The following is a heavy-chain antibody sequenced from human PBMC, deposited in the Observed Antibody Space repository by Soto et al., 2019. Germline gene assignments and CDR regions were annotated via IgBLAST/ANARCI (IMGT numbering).Heavy chain of an antibody. CDR3: SSYHDSSGYYYPYYGVEV. D-gene: IGHD3-22*01. CDR2: IRSETYGETI. V-gene: IGHV3-49*05. Sequence: EVQLVESGGDLVKPGRSLRLSCRTSGFSFGDYAMTWYRQAPGKGLEWIGFIRSETYGETIQYAASVEGSFSISRDDSKSIAYLEMNSLKIEDTAVYYCSSYHDSSGYYYPYYGVEVWGQGTTVTVSS. CDR1: GFSFGDYA. J-gene: IGHJ6*02.